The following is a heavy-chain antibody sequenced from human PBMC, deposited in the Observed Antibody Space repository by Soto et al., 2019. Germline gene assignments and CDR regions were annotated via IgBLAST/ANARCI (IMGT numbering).Heavy chain of an antibody. Sequence: DSVKVSCKASGYTFTSYYVHWVRQAPGQGLEWMGIINPSGATTTYAQNFQGRVAMTRDTSTSTVYMELSSLRSEDTAVYYCARRDCFSSSCYFKYWGQGTLVTVSS. V-gene: IGHV1-46*01. J-gene: IGHJ4*02. CDR3: ARRDCFSSSCYFKY. D-gene: IGHD2-2*01. CDR1: GYTFTSYY. CDR2: INPSGATT.